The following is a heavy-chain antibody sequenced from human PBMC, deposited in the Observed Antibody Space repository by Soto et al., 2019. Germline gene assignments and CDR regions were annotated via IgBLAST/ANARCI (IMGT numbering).Heavy chain of an antibody. CDR3: ARDLDYSTLRGDYYGMDV. J-gene: IGHJ6*02. V-gene: IGHV3-30-3*01. Sequence: GGSLRLSCAASGFTFSSYAMHWVRQAPGKGLEWVAVISYDGSNKYYADSVKGRFTISRDNSKNTLYLQMNSLRAEDTAVYYCARDLDYSTLRGDYYGMDVWGQGTTVTVS. CDR1: GFTFSSYA. CDR2: ISYDGSNK. D-gene: IGHD4-4*01.